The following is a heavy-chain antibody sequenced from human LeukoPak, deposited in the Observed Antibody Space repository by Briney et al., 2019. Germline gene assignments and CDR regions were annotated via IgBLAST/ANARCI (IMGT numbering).Heavy chain of an antibody. V-gene: IGHV1-8*02. CDR1: GYTFTSYG. D-gene: IGHD4-11*01. Sequence: ASVKVSCKASGYTFTSYGISWVRQAPGQGLEWMGWMNPNSGNTGYAQKFQGRVTMTRNTSISTAYMELSSLRSEDTAVYYCARGYSKMSRSNYYWGQGTLVTVSS. J-gene: IGHJ4*02. CDR3: ARGYSKMSRSNYY. CDR2: MNPNSGNT.